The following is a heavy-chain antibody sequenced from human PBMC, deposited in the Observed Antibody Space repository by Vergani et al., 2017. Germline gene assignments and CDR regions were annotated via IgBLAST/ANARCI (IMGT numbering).Heavy chain of an antibody. CDR1: GGTFSSYT. J-gene: IGHJ6*02. Sequence: QVQLVQSGAEVKKPGSSVKVSCKASGGTFSSYTISWVRQAPGQGLEWMGRIIPILGIANYAQKFQGRVTITADKSTSTAYMELSSLRSEDTAVYYCARSLNHYYYDSSGYYTVDHYYGMDVWGQGTTVTVSS. CDR3: ARSLNHYYYDSSGYYTVDHYYGMDV. CDR2: IIPILGIA. V-gene: IGHV1-69*02. D-gene: IGHD3-22*01.